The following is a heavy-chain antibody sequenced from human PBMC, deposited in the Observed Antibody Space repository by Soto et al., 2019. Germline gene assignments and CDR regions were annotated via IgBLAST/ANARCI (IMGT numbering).Heavy chain of an antibody. CDR1: GYTFTSYA. CDR2: INVGNGNT. D-gene: IGHD3-10*01. J-gene: IGHJ3*02. Sequence: GASVKVSCKASGYTFTSYAMHWVRQAPGQRLEWMAWINVGNGNTKYSQKFQGRVTITRDTSASTVYMELSSLRSEDTAVYYCARGYYGSGSYYGFSAFDNWGPGTMVTVSS. V-gene: IGHV1-3*01. CDR3: ARGYYGSGSYYGFSAFDN.